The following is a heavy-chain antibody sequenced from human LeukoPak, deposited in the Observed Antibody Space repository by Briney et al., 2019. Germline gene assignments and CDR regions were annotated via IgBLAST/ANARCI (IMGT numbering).Heavy chain of an antibody. CDR3: ARVKWLDV. J-gene: IGHJ6*04. CDR1: GFIVRTNY. CDR2: ISSDGST. V-gene: IGHV3-53*01. Sequence: PGGSLRLSCAASGFIVRTNYINWVRQAPGKGLEWVSVISSDGSTYYTDSVRGRFTISRDNSMNTVYLQMNSLRAEDTAVYYCARVKWLDVWGSGTTVTVSS. D-gene: IGHD2-15*01.